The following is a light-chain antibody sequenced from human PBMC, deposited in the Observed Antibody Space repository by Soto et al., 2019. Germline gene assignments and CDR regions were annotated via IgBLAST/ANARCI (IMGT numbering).Light chain of an antibody. CDR2: GAS. CDR3: QQYGSSLIT. CDR1: QSVSSN. Sequence: IVMTQSPVTLSVSPGERARLCCRASQSVSSNLAWYQQKPGQAPRLLIYGASSRATGIPDRFSGSGSGTDFTLTISRLEPEDFAVYYCQQYGSSLITFGQGTRLEIK. J-gene: IGKJ5*01. V-gene: IGKV3-20*01.